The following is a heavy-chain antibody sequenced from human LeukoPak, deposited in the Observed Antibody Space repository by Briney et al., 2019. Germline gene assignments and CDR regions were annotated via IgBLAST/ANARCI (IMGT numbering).Heavy chain of an antibody. V-gene: IGHV3-20*01. CDR3: ARDLLITRYYYDSSGYYIGAGDAFDI. CDR2: INWNGGST. CDR1: GFTFDDYG. J-gene: IGHJ3*02. D-gene: IGHD3-22*01. Sequence: GGSLRLSCAASGFTFDDYGMSWVRQAPGKGLEWVSGINWNGGSTGYADSVKGRFTISRDNAKNSLYLQMNSLRAEDTALYHCARDLLITRYYYDSSGYYIGAGDAFDIWGQGTMVTVSS.